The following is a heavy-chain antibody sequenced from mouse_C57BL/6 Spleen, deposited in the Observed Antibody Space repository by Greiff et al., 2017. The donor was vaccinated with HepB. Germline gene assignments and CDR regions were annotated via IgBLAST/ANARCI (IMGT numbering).Heavy chain of an antibody. Sequence: QVQLQQSGPELVKPGASVKISCKASGYAFSSSWMNWVKQRPGKGLEWIGRIYPGDGDTNYNGKFKGKATLTADKSSSTAYMQLSILTSEDSAVYFCARSGWCYWYFEGWGTGTTVTVAS. CDR2: IYPGDGDT. CDR3: ARSGWCYWYFEG. J-gene: IGHJ1*03. V-gene: IGHV1-82*01. CDR1: GYAFSSSW. D-gene: IGHD3-1*01.